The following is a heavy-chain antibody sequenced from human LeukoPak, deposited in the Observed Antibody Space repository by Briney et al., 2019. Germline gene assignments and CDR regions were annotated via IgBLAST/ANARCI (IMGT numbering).Heavy chain of an antibody. CDR3: ARDTFGVVPVGWFDP. CDR2: ISAYNGNT. Sequence: GASVKVSCKASGYTFTSYGISWVRQAPGQGLEWMGWISAYNGNTNYAQKLQGRVTMTTDTSTSTAYMELRSLRSDDTAVYYCARDTFGVVPVGWFDPWGQGTLVTVSS. J-gene: IGHJ5*02. V-gene: IGHV1-18*01. D-gene: IGHD3-3*01. CDR1: GYTFTSYG.